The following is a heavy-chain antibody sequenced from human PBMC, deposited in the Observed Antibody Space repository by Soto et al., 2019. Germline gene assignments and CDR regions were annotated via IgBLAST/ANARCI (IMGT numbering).Heavy chain of an antibody. CDR2: ISYDGSNK. V-gene: IGHV3-30*06. CDR3: ARDWVAARDDYYYYGMDV. J-gene: IGHJ6*02. Sequence: SCKASGYTLNNYEITVVLKDTGQNLEWMAVISYDGSNKYYTDSVKGRFTISRDNSKNTLYLQMNSLRAEDTAVYYCARDWVAARDDYYYYGMDVGGQGTMVTVSS. CDR1: GYTLNNYE. D-gene: IGHD6-6*01.